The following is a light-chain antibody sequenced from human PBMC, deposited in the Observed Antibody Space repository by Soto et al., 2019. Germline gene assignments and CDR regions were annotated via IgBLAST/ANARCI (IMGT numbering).Light chain of an antibody. CDR2: GNS. J-gene: IGLJ2*01. V-gene: IGLV1-40*01. Sequence: QSVLTQPPSVSGAPGQRVTISCTGSSSNIGAGYDVHWYQQLPGTAPQLPIYGNSNRPSGVPDRFSGSKSGTSASLAITGLQAEDEADYYCQSYDSSLSGSVVFGGGTKLTVL. CDR1: SSNIGAGYD. CDR3: QSYDSSLSGSVV.